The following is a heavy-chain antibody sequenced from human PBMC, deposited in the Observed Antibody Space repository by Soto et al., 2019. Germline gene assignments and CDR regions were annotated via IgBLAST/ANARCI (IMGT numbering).Heavy chain of an antibody. CDR3: AGAGIVVVPAAKGRGYFDL. CDR2: INAGNGNT. V-gene: IGHV1-3*05. CDR1: GYTFTSYA. D-gene: IGHD2-2*01. J-gene: IGHJ2*01. Sequence: QVQLVPSGAEEKKPGASVKVYCKASGYTFTSYAMHWVRQAPGQRLEWMGWINAGNGNTKYSQKLQGRVTITRYTVGSTAYGELSSLRSEDTAVYYCAGAGIVVVPAAKGRGYFDLWGRGTLVTVSS.